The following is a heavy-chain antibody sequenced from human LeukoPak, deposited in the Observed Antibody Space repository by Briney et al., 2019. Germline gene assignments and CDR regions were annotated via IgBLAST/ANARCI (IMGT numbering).Heavy chain of an antibody. D-gene: IGHD2-15*01. V-gene: IGHV3-30-3*01. CDR1: GFTFSSYA. CDR3: ARAIGSGPPFDY. CDR2: ISYDGSNK. J-gene: IGHJ4*02. Sequence: GGSLRLSCAASGFTFSSYAMHWVRQAPGKGLEWVAVISYDGSNKYYADSVKGRFTISRDNSKNTLYLQMNSLRAEDTAVYYCARAIGSGPPFDYWGQGTLVTVSS.